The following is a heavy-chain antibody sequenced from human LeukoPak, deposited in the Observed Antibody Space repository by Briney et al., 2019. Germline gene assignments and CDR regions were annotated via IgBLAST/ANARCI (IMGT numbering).Heavy chain of an antibody. J-gene: IGHJ4*02. Sequence: ASVKFSCKASGYTFTSYGISWVRQAPGQGLEWMGWISAYNGNTNYAQKLQGRVTMTTDTSTSTAYMELRSLRSDDTAVYYCARHLGSYASYYFDYWGQGTLVTVSS. CDR1: GYTFTSYG. CDR2: ISAYNGNT. V-gene: IGHV1-18*01. CDR3: ARHLGSYASYYFDY. D-gene: IGHD3-16*01.